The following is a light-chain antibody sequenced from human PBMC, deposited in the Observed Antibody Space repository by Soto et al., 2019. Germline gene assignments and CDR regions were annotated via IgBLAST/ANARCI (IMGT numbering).Light chain of an antibody. J-gene: IGLJ2*01. CDR2: EGN. CDR3: CSYAPSRTLL. V-gene: IGLV2-23*01. CDR1: SSDVGTYNL. Sequence: QSVLTQPVSVSGSPGESITIFCTGTSSDVGTYNLVTWYQQHPGRVPKLILYEGNKRPSGVSSRFSASKSGNTASLTISGLQAEDEADYFCCSYAPSRTLLFGGGTKVTVL.